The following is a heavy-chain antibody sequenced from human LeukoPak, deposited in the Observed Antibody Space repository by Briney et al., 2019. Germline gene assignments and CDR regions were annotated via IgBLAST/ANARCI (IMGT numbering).Heavy chain of an antibody. CDR1: GFTFSRYG. Sequence: PGRSLRLSYAASGFTFSRYGMHWVRQAPGKGLEWVAVISYDGSNQYYADSVKGRFTISRDKSKNTLYLQMNSLRAEDTAVYYCARDRIRNFDYMYYFDSWGQGTLVTVSS. V-gene: IGHV3-30*03. D-gene: IGHD3-9*01. J-gene: IGHJ4*02. CDR3: ARDRIRNFDYMYYFDS. CDR2: ISYDGSNQ.